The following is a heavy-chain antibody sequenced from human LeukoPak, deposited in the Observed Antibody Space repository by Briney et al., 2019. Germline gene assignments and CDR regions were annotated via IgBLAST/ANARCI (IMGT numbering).Heavy chain of an antibody. CDR3: ARHGGTRITLIQVYYFDY. CDR1: GGSFSGYS. CDR2: INHSGGT. J-gene: IGHJ4*02. V-gene: IGHV4-34*01. D-gene: IGHD4-11*01. Sequence: SETLSLTCAVYGGSFSGYSWNWIRQPPVKGLEWIGEINHSGGTNYNPSLKSRVTISVDTSKKQFSLKLSSVTAADTAVYYCARHGGTRITLIQVYYFDYWGQGTLVTVSS.